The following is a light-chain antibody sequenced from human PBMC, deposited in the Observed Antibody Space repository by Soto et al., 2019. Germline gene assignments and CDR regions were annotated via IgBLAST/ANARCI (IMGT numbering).Light chain of an antibody. Sequence: DIQMTQSPSSLSASVGDRVTITCRASQGISNYLAWYQQKPGKVPKLLIYAASTLQSGVPSRFSGSGSGTECTLTISSLQPEDVATYYCQKYNSASITFGQGTRLEIK. CDR3: QKYNSASIT. CDR2: AAS. CDR1: QGISNY. J-gene: IGKJ5*01. V-gene: IGKV1-27*01.